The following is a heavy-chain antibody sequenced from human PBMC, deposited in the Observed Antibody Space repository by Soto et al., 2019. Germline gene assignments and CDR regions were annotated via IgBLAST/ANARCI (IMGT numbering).Heavy chain of an antibody. D-gene: IGHD5-18*01. J-gene: IGHJ4*02. Sequence: PSETLSLTCAVYGGSFSGYYWSWIRQPPGKGLEWIGEINHSGSTNYNPSLKSRVTISVDTSKNQFSLKLSSVTAADTAVYYCVRYSTWIQLWLDYFDYWGQGTLVTVSS. CDR1: GGSFSGYY. V-gene: IGHV4-34*01. CDR3: VRYSTWIQLWLDYFDY. CDR2: INHSGST.